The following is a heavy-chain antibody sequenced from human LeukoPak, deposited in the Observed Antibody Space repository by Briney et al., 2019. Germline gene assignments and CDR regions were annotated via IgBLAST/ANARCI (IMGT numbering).Heavy chain of an antibody. CDR1: GATFSPYG. CDR3: ARDNPPKAARPGYFDY. V-gene: IGHV1-69*06. CDR2: IIPIYGTT. J-gene: IGHJ4*02. Sequence: SVKVSCKAPGATFSPYGISWVRQAPGQGLQWMGRIIPIYGTTTYAQEFQGRATITADISTSTAYMELTSLTSEDTALYYCARDNPPKAARPGYFDYWGQGTLVTVSS. D-gene: IGHD6-6*01.